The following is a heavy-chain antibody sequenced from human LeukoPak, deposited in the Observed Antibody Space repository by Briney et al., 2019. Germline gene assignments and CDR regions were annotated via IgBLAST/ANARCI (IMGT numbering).Heavy chain of an antibody. CDR1: GYSISIGYH. V-gene: IGHV4-38-2*02. CDR2: VYRSGTT. CDR3: ARENWVFDY. J-gene: IGHJ4*02. Sequence: SETLSLTCVVSGYSISIGYHWGWIRQPPGKGLEWIGSVYRSGTTYYDPSLKSRVTISVDTSKNQISLKVRSVTAADTAMYYCARENWVFDYWGQGILVTVYS. D-gene: IGHD7-27*01.